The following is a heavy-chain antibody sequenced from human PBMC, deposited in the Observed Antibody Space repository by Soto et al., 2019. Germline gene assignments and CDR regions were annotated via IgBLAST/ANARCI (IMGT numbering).Heavy chain of an antibody. CDR1: GVSISSGYYY. D-gene: IGHD5-18*01. V-gene: IGHV4-30-4*01. J-gene: IGHJ5*02. CDR2: IYYSASA. CDR3: VSSMDTSMIMRAT. Sequence: SETMSLTCNVSGVSISSGYYYWTWLRQAPGKGLEWIGYIYYSASAYYNPSLRGRVTISVDTSKNQLSLQLSSVTAADTAVYYCVSSMDTSMIMRATWGQGTLVTVSS.